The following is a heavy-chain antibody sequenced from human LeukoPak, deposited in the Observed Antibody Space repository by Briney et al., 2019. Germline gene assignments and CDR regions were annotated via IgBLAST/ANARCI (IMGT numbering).Heavy chain of an antibody. CDR3: ARVICSGGSCRFDY. V-gene: IGHV4-59*10. J-gene: IGHJ4*02. D-gene: IGHD2-15*01. CDR1: GGSFSGYY. Sequence: SETLSLTCAVYGGSFSGYYWNWIRQPAGKGLEWIGRIHTSGSTNYNPSLKSRVTMSVDTSKNKFSLKLSSVTAADTAVYYCARVICSGGSCRFDYWGQGTLVTVSS. CDR2: IHTSGST.